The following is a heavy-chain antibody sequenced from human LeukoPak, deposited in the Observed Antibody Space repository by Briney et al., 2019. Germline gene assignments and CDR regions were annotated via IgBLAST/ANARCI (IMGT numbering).Heavy chain of an antibody. V-gene: IGHV3-23*01. CDR3: AKAKAGYSGSYFDY. D-gene: IGHD5-12*01. CDR2: ISGSGGST. J-gene: IGHJ4*02. CDR1: GFTFSSYG. Sequence: PGGTLRLSCAASGFTFSSYGMRWVRQAPGKGLEWVSAISGSGGSTYYADSVKGRFTISRDNSKNTLYLQMNSLRAEDTAVYYCAKAKAGYSGSYFDYWGQGTLVTVSS.